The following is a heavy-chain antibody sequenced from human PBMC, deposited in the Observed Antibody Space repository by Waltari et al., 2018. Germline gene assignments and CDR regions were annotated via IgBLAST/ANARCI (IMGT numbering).Heavy chain of an antibody. CDR3: ARDPLSAPEPRVAFDI. CDR1: GFTFSSYS. J-gene: IGHJ3*02. CDR2: ISSSSSYI. V-gene: IGHV3-21*01. D-gene: IGHD6-6*01. Sequence: EVQLVESGGGLVKPGGSLRLSCAASGFTFSSYSMHWVRQAPGKGLEWVSSISSSSSYIYYADSVKGRFTISRDNAKNSLYLQMNSLRAEDTAVYYCARDPLSAPEPRVAFDIWCQGTMVTVSS.